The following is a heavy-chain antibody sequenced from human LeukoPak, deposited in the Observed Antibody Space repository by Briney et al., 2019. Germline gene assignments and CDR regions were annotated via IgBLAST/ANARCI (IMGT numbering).Heavy chain of an antibody. Sequence: PGGSLRLSCAASGLTLSSNHMSWVRQAPGKGLEWVSIIYSSGSTYYADSVKGRFTISRDDSKNTLYLQMHSLRDEDTAVYYCARHLSGDDIWGQGTMVTVSS. V-gene: IGHV3-53*01. J-gene: IGHJ3*02. CDR1: GLTLSSNH. CDR2: IYSSGST. CDR3: ARHLSGDDI. D-gene: IGHD4-17*01.